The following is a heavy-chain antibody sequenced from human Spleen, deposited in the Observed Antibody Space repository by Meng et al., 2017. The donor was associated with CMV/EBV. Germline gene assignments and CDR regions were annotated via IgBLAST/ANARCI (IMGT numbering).Heavy chain of an antibody. D-gene: IGHD1-26*01. Sequence: ASVKVSCKASGYTFTSYYMHWVRQAPGQGLEWMGIINPSGGSTSYAQKFQGRVTMTRDTSTSTVYMELSRLTSDDTAVYYCARALGGRASPDYWGQGTLVTVSS. J-gene: IGHJ4*02. CDR1: GYTFTSYY. V-gene: IGHV1-46*01. CDR2: INPSGGST. CDR3: ARALGGRASPDY.